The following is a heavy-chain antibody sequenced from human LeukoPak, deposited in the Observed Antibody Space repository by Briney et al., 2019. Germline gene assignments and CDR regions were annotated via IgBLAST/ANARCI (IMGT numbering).Heavy chain of an antibody. CDR1: GGSISSSNW. D-gene: IGHD5-24*01. CDR2: IYHSGST. Sequence: SETLSLTCAVSGGSISSSNWWSWVRQPPGKGLEWIGEIYHSGSTNYNPSLKSRVTISVDKSKNQFSLKLSSVTAADTAVYYCASRLVEKATKTQIYDAFDIWGQGTMVTVSS. J-gene: IGHJ3*02. CDR3: ASRLVEKATKTQIYDAFDI. V-gene: IGHV4-4*02.